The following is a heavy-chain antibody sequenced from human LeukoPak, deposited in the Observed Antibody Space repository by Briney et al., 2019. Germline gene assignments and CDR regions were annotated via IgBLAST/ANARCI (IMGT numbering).Heavy chain of an antibody. Sequence: ASVKVSCKATGHTFTSYGISWVRPAPAQGLAWMGWISSNSDNTNYAQKLQGRVTMTTDTSTSTAYTELRSLRSDDTALYFCARDWGSIKVIADYWGQGTLVTVSS. J-gene: IGHJ4*02. CDR3: ARDWGSIKVIADY. CDR2: ISSNSDNT. V-gene: IGHV1-18*01. CDR1: GHTFTSYG. D-gene: IGHD7-27*01.